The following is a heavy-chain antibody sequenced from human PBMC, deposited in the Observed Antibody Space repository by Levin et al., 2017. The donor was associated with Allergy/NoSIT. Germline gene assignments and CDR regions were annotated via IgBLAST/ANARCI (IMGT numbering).Heavy chain of an antibody. CDR1: GGSISTYY. J-gene: IGHJ3*02. Sequence: SETLSLTCSVSGGSISTYYWSWIRQPPGKGLEWIGYIYYSGSTNYNPSLKSRVTISVDTSKNQFSLKLSSVTAADTAVYYCARGRNVFDIWGQGTMVTVSS. CDR3: ARGRNVFDI. V-gene: IGHV4-59*01. CDR2: IYYSGST.